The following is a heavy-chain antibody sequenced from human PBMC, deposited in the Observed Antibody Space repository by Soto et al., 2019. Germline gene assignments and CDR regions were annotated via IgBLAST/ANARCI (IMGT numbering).Heavy chain of an antibody. D-gene: IGHD6-6*01. J-gene: IGHJ6*03. CDR3: ADLQYSSSADYYYYYCMDV. V-gene: IGHV2-5*02. CDR1: GFSLSTSEVG. CDR2: IYWDDDK. Sequence: QITLKESGPTLVKPTQTITMTCTFSGFSLSTSEVGVGWIRQPPGKALEWLALIYWDDDKRYSPSLKSRLTITKDTSKNQVVLTMTNMDPVDTATYYCADLQYSSSADYYYYYCMDVWGKGTTVTVSS.